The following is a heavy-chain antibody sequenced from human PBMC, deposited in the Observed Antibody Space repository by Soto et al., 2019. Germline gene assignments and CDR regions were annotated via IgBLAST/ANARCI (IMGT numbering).Heavy chain of an antibody. J-gene: IGHJ5*02. V-gene: IGHV4-31*03. CDR1: GDSIGSGGFY. CDR3: ARSPGVEIVYGSWFDT. D-gene: IGHD3-22*01. CDR2: LYYTGSA. Sequence: QVQLQESGPGLVKPSQTLSLSCTVSGDSIGSGGFYWTWIRQHPRKGLEWIGHLYYTGSAYYNPSLRGRASMSVDTSKSQFSLSLYSVTAADTAVYYCARSPGVEIVYGSWFDTGGQGTQVTVAS.